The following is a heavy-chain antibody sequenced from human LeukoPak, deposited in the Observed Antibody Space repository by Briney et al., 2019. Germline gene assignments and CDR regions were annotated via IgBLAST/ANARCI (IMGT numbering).Heavy chain of an antibody. J-gene: IGHJ4*02. CDR3: AREYGSGSYTGIVY. D-gene: IGHD3-10*01. Sequence: GASVKVSCKASGYTFINYGITWVRQAPGQGLEWMGWISAYNSAYNGNRHYAQKRQGRVTMTTDPSTNTGYMELRSLRSDDTAVYYCAREYGSGSYTGIVYWGQGALVTVSS. V-gene: IGHV1-18*01. CDR1: GYTFINYG. CDR2: ISAYNSAYNGNR.